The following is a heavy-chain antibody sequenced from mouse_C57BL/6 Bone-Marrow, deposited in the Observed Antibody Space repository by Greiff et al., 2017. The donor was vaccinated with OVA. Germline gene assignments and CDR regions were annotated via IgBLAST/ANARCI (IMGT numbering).Heavy chain of an antibody. CDR3: ARPFYYGSSYWFAY. J-gene: IGHJ3*01. CDR2: INPSNGGT. V-gene: IGHV1-53*01. CDR1: GYTFTSYW. Sequence: VKLQQPGTELVKPGASVKLSCKASGYTFTSYWKHWVKQRPGQGLEWIGNINPSNGGTNYNEKFKSKATLTVDKSSSTAYMQLSSLTSEDSAVYYCARPFYYGSSYWFAYWGQGTLVTVSA. D-gene: IGHD1-1*01.